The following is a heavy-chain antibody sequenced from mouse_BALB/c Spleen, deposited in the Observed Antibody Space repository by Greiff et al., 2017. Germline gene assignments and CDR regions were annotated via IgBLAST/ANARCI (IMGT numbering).Heavy chain of an antibody. Sequence: EVKLMESGGGLVQPGGSLKLSCAASGFTFSSYTMSWVRQTPEKRLEWVAYISNGGGSTYYPDTVKGRFTISRDNAKNTLYLQMSSLKSEDTAMYYCARLGFAYWGQGTLVTVSA. CDR1: GFTFSSYT. CDR3: ARLGFAY. V-gene: IGHV5-12-2*01. CDR2: ISNGGGST. J-gene: IGHJ3*01.